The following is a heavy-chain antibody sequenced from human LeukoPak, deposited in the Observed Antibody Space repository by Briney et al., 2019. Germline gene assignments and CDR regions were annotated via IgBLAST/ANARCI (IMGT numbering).Heavy chain of an antibody. Sequence: ASVKVSCKASGYTFTGYYMHWVLQAPGQGLEWMGWINPNSGGTNYAQKFQGRVTMTRDTSISAAYMELSRLRSDDTAVYYCAREGTWCSSTSCAPIDYWGQGTLVTVSS. CDR2: INPNSGGT. CDR3: AREGTWCSSTSCAPIDY. D-gene: IGHD2-2*01. V-gene: IGHV1-2*02. J-gene: IGHJ4*02. CDR1: GYTFTGYY.